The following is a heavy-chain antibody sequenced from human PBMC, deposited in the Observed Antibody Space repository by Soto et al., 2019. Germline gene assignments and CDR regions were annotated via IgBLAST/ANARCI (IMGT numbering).Heavy chain of an antibody. CDR1: GFTFHGYG. D-gene: IGHD6-13*01. J-gene: IGHJ4*02. CDR3: ARSIGGSSYYPPDY. CDR2: LANDESDQ. V-gene: IGHV3-30*03. Sequence: QVQLVESGRGVVQPGGSLRLSCAASGFTFHGYGMHWVRQSPGEGLEWVAVLANDESDQYFADSVKGRFTISRDNSKNTLYLQLDSLRPEDTAVYYCARSIGGSSYYPPDYWGQGTLVTVSS.